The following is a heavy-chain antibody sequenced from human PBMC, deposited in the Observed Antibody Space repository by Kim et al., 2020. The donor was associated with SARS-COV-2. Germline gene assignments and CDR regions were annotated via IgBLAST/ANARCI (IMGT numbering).Heavy chain of an antibody. V-gene: IGHV4-39*01. Sequence: SETLSLTCTVSGGSISSSSYYWGWIRQPPGKGLEWIGSIYYSGSTYYNPSLKSRVTISVDTSKNQFSLKLSSVTAADTAVYYCAKPSRIGLRYSGSYLPRVAAFDIWGQGTMVTVSS. CDR2: IYYSGST. D-gene: IGHD1-26*01. CDR1: GGSISSSSYY. CDR3: AKPSRIGLRYSGSYLPRVAAFDI. J-gene: IGHJ3*02.